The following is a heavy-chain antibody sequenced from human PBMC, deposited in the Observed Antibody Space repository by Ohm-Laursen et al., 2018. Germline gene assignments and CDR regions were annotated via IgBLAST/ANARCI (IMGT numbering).Heavy chain of an antibody. Sequence: SLRLSCSASGFTFSDYYISWIRQAPGKGLEWVSYISSRGSTIYYADSVKGRFTISRDNAKNSLYLQMNSLRAEDTALYYCAKAKGGAFDIWGQGTMVTVSS. CDR2: ISSRGSTI. V-gene: IGHV3-11*01. CDR3: AKAKGGAFDI. J-gene: IGHJ3*02. CDR1: GFTFSDYY.